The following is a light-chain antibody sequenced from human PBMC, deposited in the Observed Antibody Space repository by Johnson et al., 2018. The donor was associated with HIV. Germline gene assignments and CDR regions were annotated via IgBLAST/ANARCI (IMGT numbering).Light chain of an antibody. J-gene: IGLJ1*01. V-gene: IGLV1-51*02. CDR3: GTRNLSLNIEYV. CDR2: ENN. CDR1: SSSIGSNY. Sequence: QSVLTQPPSVSAAPGQKVSISCSGNSSSIGSNYVSWYQQLPGAAPILLIFENNKRPSGIPDRFSGPKSGASATLVITGIQPGDEADYYCGTRNLSLNIEYVFGTGTTVTVL.